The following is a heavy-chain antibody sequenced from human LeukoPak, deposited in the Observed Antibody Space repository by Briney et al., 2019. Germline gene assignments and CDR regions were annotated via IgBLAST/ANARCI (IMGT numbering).Heavy chain of an antibody. J-gene: IGHJ4*02. CDR3: AREGAVLRTFDY. V-gene: IGHV4-59*12. Sequence: SETLSLTCTVSGGSISSYYWSWIRQPPGKGLEWIGYIYYSGSTNYNPSLKSRVTISADTSKNQFSLKLSSVTAADTAVYYCAREGAVLRTFDYWGQGTLVTVSS. CDR2: IYYSGST. D-gene: IGHD1-26*01. CDR1: GGSISSYY.